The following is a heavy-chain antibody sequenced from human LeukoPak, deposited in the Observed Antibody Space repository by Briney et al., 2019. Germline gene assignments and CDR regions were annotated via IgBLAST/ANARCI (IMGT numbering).Heavy chain of an antibody. V-gene: IGHV1-2*02. J-gene: IGHJ4*02. CDR1: GYTFTGYY. CDR3: ARELPGPRFFDY. Sequence: ASVKVSCKASGYTFTGYYMHWVRQAPGQGLEWMGWINPNSGGTNYAQKFQGRVTMTRDTSISTAYMELSWLRSDDTAVYYCARELPGPRFFDYWGQGTLVTVSS. CDR2: INPNSGGT.